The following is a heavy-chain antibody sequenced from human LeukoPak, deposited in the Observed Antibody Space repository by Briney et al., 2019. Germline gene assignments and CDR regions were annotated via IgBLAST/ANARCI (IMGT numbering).Heavy chain of an antibody. CDR2: ISCSGGST. J-gene: IGHJ4*02. D-gene: IGHD6-19*01. CDR3: AKESQWLARWIFDY. V-gene: IGHV3-23*01. Sequence: GGSLRLSCAASGFTFSSYAMSWVRQAPGKGLEWDSAISCSGGSTYYADSVKGRFTISRDNSKNTLYLQMNSLRAEATAVYYCAKESQWLARWIFDYWGQGTLVTVSS. CDR1: GFTFSSYA.